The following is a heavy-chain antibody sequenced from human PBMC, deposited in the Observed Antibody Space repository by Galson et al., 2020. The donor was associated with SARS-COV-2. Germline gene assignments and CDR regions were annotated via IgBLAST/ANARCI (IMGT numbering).Heavy chain of an antibody. V-gene: IGHV3-33*01. CDR3: ARDGILLYAFDI. CDR2: IWYDGSNK. D-gene: IGHD1-26*01. J-gene: IGHJ3*02. CDR1: GFTFSSYG. Sequence: TGGSLRLSCAASGFTFSSYGMHWVRQAPGKGLEWVAVIWYDGSNKYYADSVKGRFTISRDNSKNTLYLQMNSLRAEDTAVYYCARDGILLYAFDIWGQGTMVTVSS.